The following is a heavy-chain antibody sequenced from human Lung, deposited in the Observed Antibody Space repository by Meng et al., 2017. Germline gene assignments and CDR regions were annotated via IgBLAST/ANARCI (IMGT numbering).Heavy chain of an antibody. CDR2: VNQSGSP. Sequence: VQFRGGGAGLLKHAVTRCVPGVVCGGGLEDYYWRWIRAPAGKGLEWIGEVNQSGSPNYHASLESRATISVDTSQNNLSLKLSSVTAADLAVYYCARGPTTMAHDLDYWGQGTLVTVSS. J-gene: IGHJ4*02. CDR3: ARGPTTMAHDLDY. CDR1: GGGLEDYY. D-gene: IGHD4-11*01. V-gene: IGHV4-34*01.